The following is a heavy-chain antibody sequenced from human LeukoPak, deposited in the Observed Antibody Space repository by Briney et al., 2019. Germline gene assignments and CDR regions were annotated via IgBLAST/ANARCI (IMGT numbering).Heavy chain of an antibody. CDR2: MRDDGSDI. D-gene: IGHD2/OR15-2a*01. CDR1: GFTFNTYA. V-gene: IGHV3-33*08. CDR3: ARGGGRHVEY. Sequence: PGGSLRLSCAASGFTFNTYAMHWVRQAPGKGLEWVAVMRDDGSDIYYADSVKGRFTISRDNSKNTLYLQMNSLRAEDTAVYYCARGGGRHVEYWGQGNLVTVSS. J-gene: IGHJ4*02.